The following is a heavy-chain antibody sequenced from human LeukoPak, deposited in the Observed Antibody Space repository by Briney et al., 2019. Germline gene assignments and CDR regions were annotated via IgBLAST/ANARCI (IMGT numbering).Heavy chain of an antibody. CDR1: GGPISSTSYY. Sequence: SETLPLPCPGSGGPISSTSYYWDWIRPPPGKRREWIGSIYYSGNTYYHPSLKSRVTISVDTSKNQCSLRLSSVTAADTAVYYCARQYASGSYHDYWGQGALVTVSS. CDR2: IYYSGNT. CDR3: ARQYASGSYHDY. D-gene: IGHD3-10*01. J-gene: IGHJ4*02. V-gene: IGHV4-39*01.